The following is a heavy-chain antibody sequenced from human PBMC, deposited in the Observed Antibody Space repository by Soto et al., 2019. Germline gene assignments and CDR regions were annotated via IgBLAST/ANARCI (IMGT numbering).Heavy chain of an antibody. CDR3: VRGGGGGLFDP. Sequence: GGSLRLSCAGSGFTFGDSYMSWIRQAPGKGLEWLSYISPGSRYPAYADSVKGRFTISRDNAKRSLYLQMVSLTAEGTAIYYCVRGGGGGLFDPWGQGTMVTVSS. CDR1: GFTFGDSY. CDR2: ISPGSRYP. D-gene: IGHD2-15*01. V-gene: IGHV3-11*06. J-gene: IGHJ5*02.